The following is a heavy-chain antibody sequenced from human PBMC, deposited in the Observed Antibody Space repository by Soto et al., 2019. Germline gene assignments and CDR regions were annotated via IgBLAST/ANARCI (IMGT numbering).Heavy chain of an antibody. Sequence: QVQLVQSGAEVKKPGASVKVSCKASGYTFSTYVMHWVRQAPGQRLEWMGWINAGNDNTKFSQKFQGRATITRDTSASTVYMEVSSLSSEDTAFYYCARVGQYYYGMDVWGQGTTVTVSS. CDR1: GYTFSTYV. J-gene: IGHJ6*02. CDR3: ARVGQYYYGMDV. CDR2: INAGNDNT. V-gene: IGHV1-3*01. D-gene: IGHD4-4*01.